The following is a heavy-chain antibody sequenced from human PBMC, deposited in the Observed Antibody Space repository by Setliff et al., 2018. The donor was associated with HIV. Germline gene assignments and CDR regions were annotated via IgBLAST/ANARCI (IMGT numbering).Heavy chain of an antibody. CDR1: GGSISSYY. Sequence: LSETLSLTCTVSGGSISSYYWSWIRQPPGKGLEWIGYIYTSGSTNYNPSLKSRVTISADTSKNQFSLKLSSVTAADTAVYYCARGLSFYDPGGFDYWGQGTLVTVSS. V-gene: IGHV4-4*09. CDR2: IYTSGST. CDR3: ARGLSFYDPGGFDY. J-gene: IGHJ4*02. D-gene: IGHD3-22*01.